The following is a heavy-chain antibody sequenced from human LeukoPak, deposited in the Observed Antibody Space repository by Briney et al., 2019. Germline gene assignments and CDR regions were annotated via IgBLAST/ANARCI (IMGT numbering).Heavy chain of an antibody. CDR2: IYYSVNT. Sequence: LGTYSVTPPETGGASSRDRWCMTGEPLGIRMKWIGYIYYSVNTKYNPSLRSRVTISVDTSKNQFSLKLSSVTAADTAVYYRARPRGSGWYGGFDMWVQGTMVTVSS. CDR1: GGASSRDR. D-gene: IGHD6-19*01. J-gene: IGHJ3*02. CDR3: ARPRGSGWYGGFDM. V-gene: IGHV4-59*08.